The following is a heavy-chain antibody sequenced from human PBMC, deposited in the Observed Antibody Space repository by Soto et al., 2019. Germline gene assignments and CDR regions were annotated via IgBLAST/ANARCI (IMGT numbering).Heavy chain of an antibody. V-gene: IGHV4-31*03. CDR3: ARGGYYDSSGYYYSDY. CDR2: IYYSGST. J-gene: IGHJ4*02. Sequence: QVQLQESGPGLVKPSQTLSLTCTVSGGSISSGGYYWSWIRQHPGKGLEWIGYIYYSGSTYYNPSLKRRVTIAVDTSKHQFSLKLSSVTAADTAVYYCARGGYYDSSGYYYSDYWGQGTLVTVSS. D-gene: IGHD3-22*01. CDR1: GGSISSGGYY.